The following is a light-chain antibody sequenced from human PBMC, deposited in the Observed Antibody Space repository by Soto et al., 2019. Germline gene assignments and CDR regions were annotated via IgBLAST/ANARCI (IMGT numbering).Light chain of an antibody. CDR1: SSDVGSYNL. CDR3: CSYAGSSTFAYV. V-gene: IGLV2-23*03. CDR2: EGS. Sequence: QSVLTQPASESGSPGQSITISCTGTSSDVGSYNLVSWYQQHPGKAPKLMIYEGSKRPSGVSNRFSGSKSGNTASLTISGLQAEDEADYYCCSYAGSSTFAYVFGSGTKLTVL. J-gene: IGLJ1*01.